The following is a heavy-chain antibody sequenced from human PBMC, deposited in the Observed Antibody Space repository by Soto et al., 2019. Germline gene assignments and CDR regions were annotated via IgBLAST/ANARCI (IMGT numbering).Heavy chain of an antibody. Sequence: QVQLQESGPGLVKPSETLSLTCTVSGDSISSYYWSWIRQPPGKGLEWVGYISYTGSTIYNPSLESRATISLDTSKNQVSLSLNSVTVADTAVYDCASVGEVNVWFDPWGRGTLVTVSS. CDR3: ASVGEVNVWFDP. J-gene: IGHJ5*02. CDR2: ISYTGST. D-gene: IGHD3-10*01. CDR1: GDSISSYY. V-gene: IGHV4-59*13.